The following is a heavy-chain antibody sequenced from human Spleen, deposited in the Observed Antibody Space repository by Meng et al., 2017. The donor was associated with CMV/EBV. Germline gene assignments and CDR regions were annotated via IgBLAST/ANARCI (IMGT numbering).Heavy chain of an antibody. CDR3: AREGSGQRDGYNYDYFDY. J-gene: IGHJ4*02. Sequence: SVKVSCKTSGYTFMSYYIHWVRQAPGQGLEWMGGIIPIFGTANYAQKFQGRVTITTDESTSTAYMELSSLRSEDTAVYYCAREGSGQRDGYNYDYFDYWGQGTLVTVSS. D-gene: IGHD5-24*01. CDR2: IIPIFGTA. CDR1: GYTFMSYY. V-gene: IGHV1-69*05.